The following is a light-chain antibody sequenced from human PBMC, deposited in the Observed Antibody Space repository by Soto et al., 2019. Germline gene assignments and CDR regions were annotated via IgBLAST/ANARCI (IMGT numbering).Light chain of an antibody. J-gene: IGKJ1*01. V-gene: IGKV1-5*03. CDR2: KAA. Sequence: DIQMTQSPSTLSASVGDRVAITCRASDNIVHWVAWYQQKPGKAPKLLIYKAANLADEVPSRFAGSGSGTDFTLTITRLQPDDFATYYCQHYNSFSRTFGQGXKVEV. CDR1: DNIVHW. CDR3: QHYNSFSRT.